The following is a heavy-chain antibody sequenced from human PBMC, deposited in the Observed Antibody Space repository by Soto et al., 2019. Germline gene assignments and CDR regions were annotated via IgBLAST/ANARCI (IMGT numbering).Heavy chain of an antibody. CDR1: GYTFTRSG. J-gene: IGHJ6*02. CDR2: SSTYNGDT. Sequence: QVQLVQSGAEVKKPGGSVKVSCKASGYTFTRSGISWVRQAPGQGLEWMGWSSTYNGDTNYAQTFQGRVTMTTDTSTSTVHMEVRSLRSDDTAVYYCARDRVAPYFYYGMDVWGQGTPVTVSS. CDR3: ARDRVAPYFYYGMDV. V-gene: IGHV1-18*01. D-gene: IGHD2-21*01.